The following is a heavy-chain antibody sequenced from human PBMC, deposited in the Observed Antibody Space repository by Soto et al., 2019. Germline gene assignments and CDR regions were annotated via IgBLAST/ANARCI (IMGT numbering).Heavy chain of an antibody. Sequence: SETLSLTCAVYGGSFSGYYWSWIRQPPGKGLEWIGEINHSGSTNYNPSLKSRVTISVDTSKNQFSLKLSSVTAADTAVYYCARGRGRASKLATLFNWGQGTLVTVSS. J-gene: IGHJ4*02. CDR3: ARGRGRASKLATLFN. V-gene: IGHV4-34*01. CDR2: INHSGST. CDR1: GGSFSGYY. D-gene: IGHD3-10*01.